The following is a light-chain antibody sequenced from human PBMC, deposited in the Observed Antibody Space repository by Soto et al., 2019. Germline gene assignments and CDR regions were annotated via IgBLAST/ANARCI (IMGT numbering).Light chain of an antibody. CDR1: NIGTYS. J-gene: IGLJ1*01. CDR2: DDR. Sequence: SYELTQPPTVSVAPGQTARITCGGNNIGTYSVHWYQKKPGQAPVMVIYDDRDRPPGIPERFSGSNSANTASLTITRVEAGDEADYFRQVWDSSSAHYVFGTGTKVTVL. CDR3: QVWDSSSAHYV. V-gene: IGLV3-21*02.